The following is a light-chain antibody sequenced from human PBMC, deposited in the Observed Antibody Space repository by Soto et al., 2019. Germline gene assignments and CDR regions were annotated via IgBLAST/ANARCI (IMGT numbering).Light chain of an antibody. CDR2: EVT. V-gene: IGLV2-14*01. Sequence: QSALTQPASVSGSPGQSITMSCTGTSSDVGGYNYVSWYQHYPGKAPKLMIYEVTNRPSGVSNRFSGSKSGSTASLTISGLQAEDEADYYCTSYTSSNSVIFGGGTKVTVL. CDR3: TSYTSSNSVI. CDR1: SSDVGGYNY. J-gene: IGLJ2*01.